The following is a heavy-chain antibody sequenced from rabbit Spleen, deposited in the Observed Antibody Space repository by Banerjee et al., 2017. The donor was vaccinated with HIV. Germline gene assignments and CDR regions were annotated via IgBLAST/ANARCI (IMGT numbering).Heavy chain of an antibody. V-gene: IGHV1S40*01. J-gene: IGHJ6*01. D-gene: IGHD8-1*01. Sequence: QQLEESGGDLVKPGASLTLTCTASGFSFSSSDYMCWVRQAPGKGLEWISCIAGSNTGFTYSATWAKGRFTISKTSSTTVTLQMTSLTVADTATYFCARDTGSSFSSYGMDLWGPGTLVTVS. CDR3: ARDTGSSFSSYGMDL. CDR2: IAGSNTGFT. CDR1: GFSFSSSDY.